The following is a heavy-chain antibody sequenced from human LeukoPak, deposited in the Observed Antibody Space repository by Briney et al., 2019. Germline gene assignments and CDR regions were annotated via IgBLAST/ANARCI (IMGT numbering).Heavy chain of an antibody. Sequence: PGGSLRLSCAASGFTFSSYWMSWVRQAPGKGLEWVANIKQDGGEKYYVDSVKGRFTISRDSAKNSLYLQMNSLRAEDTAVYYCALGLPGSYFDIWGQGTMVTVSS. V-gene: IGHV3-7*01. D-gene: IGHD2/OR15-2a*01. CDR1: GFTFSSYW. J-gene: IGHJ3*02. CDR2: IKQDGGEK. CDR3: ALGLPGSYFDI.